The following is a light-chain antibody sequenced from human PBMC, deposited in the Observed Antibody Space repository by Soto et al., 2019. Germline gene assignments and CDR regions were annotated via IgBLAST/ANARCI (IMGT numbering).Light chain of an antibody. V-gene: IGLV2-14*01. CDR3: SSYTSSSTRV. CDR1: SSDVGGYNY. J-gene: IGLJ1*01. CDR2: EVS. Sequence: QSVLTQPASVSGSPGQSITISCTGTSSDVGGYNYVSWYQQHPDKAPKLMIYEVSNRPSGVSNRFSGSKSGNTASLTISGLQAEDEADYYCSSYTSSSTRVLGTGTKVTVL.